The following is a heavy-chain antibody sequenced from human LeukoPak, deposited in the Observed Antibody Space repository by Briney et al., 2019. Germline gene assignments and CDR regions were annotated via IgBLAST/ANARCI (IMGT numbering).Heavy chain of an antibody. CDR3: ARDMGGILIGDDAFDI. V-gene: IGHV4-39*07. J-gene: IGHJ3*02. CDR1: GGSISSGSYY. D-gene: IGHD3-16*01. Sequence: SETLSLTCTVSGGSISSGSYYWGWIRQPPGKGLEWIGNIYYSGSTYYNPSLKSRVSISVDTSKNQFSLKLTSVTAADTAVYYCARDMGGILIGDDAFDIWGQGTMVTVSS. CDR2: IYYSGST.